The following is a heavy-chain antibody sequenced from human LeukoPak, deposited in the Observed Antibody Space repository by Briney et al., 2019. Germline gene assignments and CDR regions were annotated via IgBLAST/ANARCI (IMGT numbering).Heavy chain of an antibody. CDR2: ISSSSSYI. D-gene: IGHD4-23*01. V-gene: IGHV3-21*01. Sequence: GGSLTLSCAASRFTFSSYSMNWLRQAPRKGLDWVSCISSSSSYIYYTDSVKGRFTISRDNAKNSLYLQMNSLRAEDTAVYYCARDCGGNSGHYYGMDVWGQGTTVTVSS. CDR1: RFTFSSYS. J-gene: IGHJ6*02. CDR3: ARDCGGNSGHYYGMDV.